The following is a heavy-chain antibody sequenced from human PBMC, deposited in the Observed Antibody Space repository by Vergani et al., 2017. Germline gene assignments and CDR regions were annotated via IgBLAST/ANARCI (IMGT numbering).Heavy chain of an antibody. Sequence: QVQLVQSGAEVKKPGASVKVSCKASGYTFTSYAMHWVRQAPGQRLEWMGWINAGNGNTKYSQKFQGRVTITRDTSASTAYMELSSLRSEDTAVYYCAREGFYDYVWGSYSLRGGYYFDYWGQGTLVTVSS. J-gene: IGHJ4*02. V-gene: IGHV1-3*01. CDR2: INAGNGNT. CDR1: GYTFTSYA. D-gene: IGHD3-16*01. CDR3: AREGFYDYVWGSYSLRGGYYFDY.